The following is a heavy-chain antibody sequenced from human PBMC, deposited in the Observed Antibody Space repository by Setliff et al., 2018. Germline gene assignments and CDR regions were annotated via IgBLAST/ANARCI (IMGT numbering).Heavy chain of an antibody. V-gene: IGHV4-61*09. D-gene: IGHD1-26*01. CDR3: ARGDSSGNNYPVLDY. Sequence: SETLSLTCTVSGTSISTGPYYWTWIRQSAERGLEWIGQIFSRGSMNYRPSLSSRVTISADSSKNQFSLQLVSVTASDTAVYYCARGDSSGNNYPVLDYGGQGILVPVSS. CDR2: IFSRGSM. J-gene: IGHJ4*02. CDR1: GTSISTGPYY.